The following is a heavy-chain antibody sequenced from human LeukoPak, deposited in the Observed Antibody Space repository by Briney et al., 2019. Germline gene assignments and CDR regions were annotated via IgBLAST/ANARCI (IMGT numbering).Heavy chain of an antibody. Sequence: MSSDTLSLTWTVAGGSISIYYWGWIRQPAGRGLEWIGRIYTSGGTNYNPSLKSRVTMSVDTPKNQFSLKLSSVTAADTAVYYCARVPDYGDYEGYWGQGTLVTVSS. CDR1: GGSISIYY. D-gene: IGHD4-17*01. V-gene: IGHV4-4*07. J-gene: IGHJ4*02. CDR2: IYTSGGT. CDR3: ARVPDYGDYEGY.